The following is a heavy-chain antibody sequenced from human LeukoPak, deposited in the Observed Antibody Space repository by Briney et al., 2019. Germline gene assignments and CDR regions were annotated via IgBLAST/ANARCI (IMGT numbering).Heavy chain of an antibody. CDR2: IWYDGSNK. Sequence: PGGSLRLSCAASGFTFSSYGMHWVRQAPGKGLEWVAVIWYDGSNKYYADSVKGRFTISRDNSKNTLYLQMNSLRAEDTAVYYCAKDGELHSNYYYYYMDVWAKGPRSPSP. V-gene: IGHV3-33*06. D-gene: IGHD1-7*01. CDR1: GFTFSSYG. CDR3: AKDGELHSNYYYYYMDV. J-gene: IGHJ6*03.